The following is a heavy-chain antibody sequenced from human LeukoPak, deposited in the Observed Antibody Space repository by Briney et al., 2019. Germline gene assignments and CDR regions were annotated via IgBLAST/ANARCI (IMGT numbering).Heavy chain of an antibody. D-gene: IGHD6-19*01. CDR3: ARAGARQWLVRDYYYYYYMDV. CDR2: ISSSGSTI. J-gene: IGHJ6*03. Sequence: GGSLRLSCAASGFTFSSYEMNWVRQAPGKGLEWVSYISSSGSTIYYADSVKGRFTISRDNAKNSLYLQMNSLGAEDTAVYYCARAGARQWLVRDYYYYYYMDVWGKGTTVTVSS. V-gene: IGHV3-48*03. CDR1: GFTFSSYE.